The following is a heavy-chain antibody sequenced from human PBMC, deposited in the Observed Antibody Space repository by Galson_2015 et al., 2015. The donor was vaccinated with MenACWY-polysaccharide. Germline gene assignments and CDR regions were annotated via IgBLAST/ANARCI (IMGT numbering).Heavy chain of an antibody. CDR1: ELTFNTYA. J-gene: IGHJ6*02. Sequence: SLRLSCEVSELTFNTYAMTWVRQAPGRGLEWVATISGSGFSIHHADSVKGRFAISRDNSKNTVFLLMNNLKAADTAVYYCAKNTSQAAGSAPYYYGLDVWGLGTTVTVSS. V-gene: IGHV3-23*01. CDR2: ISGSGFSI. D-gene: IGHD6-13*01. CDR3: AKNTSQAAGSAPYYYGLDV.